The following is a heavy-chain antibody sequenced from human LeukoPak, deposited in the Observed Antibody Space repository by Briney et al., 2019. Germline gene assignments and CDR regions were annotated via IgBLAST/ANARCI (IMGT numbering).Heavy chain of an antibody. V-gene: IGHV1-2*02. Sequence: ASVKVSCKASGYTFTGHYMHWVRQAPGQGLEWMGWIYHKSGGTNYAQKFQSRVTMTRDTSITTAFMELNILKSDDTAVYYCVRDGYSGGAFDIWSQGTMLTVSS. CDR3: VRDGYSGGAFDI. D-gene: IGHD5-12*01. CDR1: GYTFTGHY. CDR2: IYHKSGGT. J-gene: IGHJ3*02.